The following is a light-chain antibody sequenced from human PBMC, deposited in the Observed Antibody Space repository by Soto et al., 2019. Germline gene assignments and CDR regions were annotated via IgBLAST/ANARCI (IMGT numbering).Light chain of an antibody. Sequence: QSALTQPASMSGSPGQSITISCTGTSSDVGSYNLVSWYQQHPGKAPKLMIYEVSKRPSGVSNRFSGSKSGNTASLTISGLQAEDEADYYCCSYAGSSTVFGGGTKVTVL. CDR3: CSYAGSSTV. CDR1: SSDVGSYNL. J-gene: IGLJ3*02. V-gene: IGLV2-23*02. CDR2: EVS.